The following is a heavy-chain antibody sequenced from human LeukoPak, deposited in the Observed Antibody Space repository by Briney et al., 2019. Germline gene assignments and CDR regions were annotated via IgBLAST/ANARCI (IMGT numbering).Heavy chain of an antibody. CDR2: ISSSSSYI. CDR3: ARDPHCSGGSCYSGNGRFDP. Sequence: PGGSLRLSCAASGFTFSSYSMNWVRQAPGKGLEWVSSISSSSSYIYYADSVKGRFTISGDNAKNSLYLQMNSLRAEDTAVYYCARDPHCSGGSCYSGNGRFDPWGQGTLVTVSS. D-gene: IGHD2-15*01. CDR1: GFTFSSYS. J-gene: IGHJ5*02. V-gene: IGHV3-21*01.